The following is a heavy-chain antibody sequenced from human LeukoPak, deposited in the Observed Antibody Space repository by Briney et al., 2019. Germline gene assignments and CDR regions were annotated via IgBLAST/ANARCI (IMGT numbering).Heavy chain of an antibody. V-gene: IGHV3-23*01. Sequence: SGGSLRLSCAASGFMFSSYAMSWVRQAPGKGLEWVSGISGSGGSTYFADSVKGRFTISRDNSENTLYLQMNSLRAEDTAVYYCARDRRPNYYYMDVWGKGTTVAVSS. CDR3: ARDRRPNYYYMDV. CDR1: GFMFSSYA. CDR2: ISGSGGST. J-gene: IGHJ6*03.